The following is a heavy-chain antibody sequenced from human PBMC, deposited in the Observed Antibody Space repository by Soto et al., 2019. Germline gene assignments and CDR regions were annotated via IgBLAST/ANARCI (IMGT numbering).Heavy chain of an antibody. CDR3: SRVWVASSGIDY. J-gene: IGHJ4*02. CDR2: INSDGSST. D-gene: IGHD6-13*01. CDR1: GFTFSSYW. Sequence: PGGSLRLSCAGSGFTFSSYWMHWVRQAPGKGLVWVSRINSDGSSTSYADSVKGRFTISRDNAKNTLYLQMNSLRAEDTAVYYCSRVWVASSGIDYWGQGTLVTVSS. V-gene: IGHV3-74*01.